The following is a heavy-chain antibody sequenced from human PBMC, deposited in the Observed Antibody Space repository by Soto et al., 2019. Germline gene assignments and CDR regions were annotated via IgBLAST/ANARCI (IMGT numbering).Heavy chain of an antibody. Sequence: SETLSLTCVPNDESFSGFYWTWVRQPPGKGLEWIGEVNHSGDTNYNPSLRGRVTISLDTSRSQFSLKLTSVTVSDTALYFCARGRGRTGGAYRPFYYFAMDVWAQGTTVTVSS. D-gene: IGHD1-26*01. CDR2: VNHSGDT. CDR1: DESFSGFY. J-gene: IGHJ6*02. V-gene: IGHV4-34*01. CDR3: ARGRGRTGGAYRPFYYFAMDV.